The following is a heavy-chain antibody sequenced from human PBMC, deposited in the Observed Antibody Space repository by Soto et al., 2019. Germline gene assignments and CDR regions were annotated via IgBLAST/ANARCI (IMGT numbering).Heavy chain of an antibody. CDR3: AKGNLYNFFSGSDY. CDR1: GFSVSSQG. J-gene: IGHJ4*02. V-gene: IGHV3-23*01. D-gene: IGHD3-22*01. Sequence: GGSLTLSCATSGFSVSSQGMTWVRQAPGKGLEWVSVISTSGKDTFYADSVKGRFTISRDNSNNVVYLQMNSLRAEDTAIYYCAKGNLYNFFSGSDYWGQGTLVTVSS. CDR2: ISTSGKDT.